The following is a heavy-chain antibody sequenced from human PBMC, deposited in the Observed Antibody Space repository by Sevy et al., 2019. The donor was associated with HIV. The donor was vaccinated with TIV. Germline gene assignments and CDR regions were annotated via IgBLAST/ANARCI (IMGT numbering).Heavy chain of an antibody. Sequence: GGSLRLSCVVSGFTFNKYWMTWVRQAPRKGLEWVATIHEDGSEKYYLDSGKGRFTISRDDAKNSLFLQLNSLRAEDTAVYYCARGGYRNYDYWGQRALVTVSS. J-gene: IGHJ4*02. D-gene: IGHD4-4*01. CDR1: GFTFNKYW. V-gene: IGHV3-7*01. CDR2: IHEDGSEK. CDR3: ARGGYRNYDY.